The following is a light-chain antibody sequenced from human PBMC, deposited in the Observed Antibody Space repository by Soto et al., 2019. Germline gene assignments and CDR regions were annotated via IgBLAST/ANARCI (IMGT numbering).Light chain of an antibody. V-gene: IGLV6-57*01. CDR3: QSYDSNNWV. Sequence: NFMLTQPHSVSESPGKTVTISCTRSSGSIASNYVQWYQQRPGSSPNTVIYEDNQRPSGVPDRFSGSIDISSSSASLTISGMKTEDEADYYCQSYDSNNWVFGGGTKLTVL. CDR2: EDN. CDR1: SGSIASNY. J-gene: IGLJ3*02.